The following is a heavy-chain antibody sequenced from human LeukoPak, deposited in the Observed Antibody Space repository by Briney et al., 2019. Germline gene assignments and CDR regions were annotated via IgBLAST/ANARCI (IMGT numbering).Heavy chain of an antibody. CDR1: GYTLSELS. J-gene: IGHJ6*04. D-gene: IGHD1-1*01. CDR2: FDPEDGET. Sequence: ASVKVSCKVSGYTLSELSMHWVRQAPGKGLEWMGGFDPEDGETIYAQKFQGRVTMTEDTSTDTAYMELSSLRSEDTAVYYCATVTTPMTGGGMDVWGKGTTVTVSS. V-gene: IGHV1-24*01. CDR3: ATVTTPMTGGGMDV.